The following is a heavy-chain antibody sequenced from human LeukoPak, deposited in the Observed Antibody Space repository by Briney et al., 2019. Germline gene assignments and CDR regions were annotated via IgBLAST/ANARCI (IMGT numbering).Heavy chain of an antibody. Sequence: PGRSLRLSCAASGFTFDDYAMHWVRQAPGKGLEWVSGISWNSGSIGYADSVKGRFTISRDNAKNSLYLQMNSLRAEDTALYYCAKDLRGYSYGFDAFDIWGQGTMVTVSS. CDR1: GFTFDDYA. CDR2: ISWNSGSI. V-gene: IGHV3-9*01. D-gene: IGHD5-18*01. CDR3: AKDLRGYSYGFDAFDI. J-gene: IGHJ3*02.